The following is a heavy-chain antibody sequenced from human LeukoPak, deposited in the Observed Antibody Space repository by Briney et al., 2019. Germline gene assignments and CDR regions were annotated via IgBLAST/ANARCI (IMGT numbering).Heavy chain of an antibody. Sequence: GGSLRLSCAASGFTFSNFWMSWVRQAPGKGLEWVANIKVDGSEKYYVDSVKGRFTISRDNAENSLYLQMNSLRAEDTAVYYCARKTGTTGEAFDYWGQGTQVTASS. V-gene: IGHV3-7*03. D-gene: IGHD1-1*01. J-gene: IGHJ4*02. CDR3: ARKTGTTGEAFDY. CDR1: GFTFSNFW. CDR2: IKVDGSEK.